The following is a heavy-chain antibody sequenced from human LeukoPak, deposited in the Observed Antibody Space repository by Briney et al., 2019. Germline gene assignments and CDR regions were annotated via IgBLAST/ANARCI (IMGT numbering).Heavy chain of an antibody. D-gene: IGHD3-3*01. CDR2: IYYSGST. CDR1: GGSISSGGYY. Sequence: PSQTLSLTCTVSGGSISSGGYYWSWLRQHPGKGLEWIGYIYYSGSTYYNPSLKSRVTISVDTSKNQFSLKLSSATAADTAVYYCARGRNLYDFWSGYISWGQGTLVTVSS. V-gene: IGHV4-31*03. J-gene: IGHJ4*02. CDR3: ARGRNLYDFWSGYIS.